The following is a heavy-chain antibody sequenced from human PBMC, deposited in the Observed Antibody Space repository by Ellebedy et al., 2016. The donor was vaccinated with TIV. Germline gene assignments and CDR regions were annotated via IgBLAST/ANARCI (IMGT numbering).Heavy chain of an antibody. CDR1: GFTFISYA. Sequence: GESLKISCAASGFTFISYAIHWVLPSPGKGLEWVAVISYDGSNKYYADSVKGRFTISRDNAKNTLYLQMDSLRAEDTAVYYCARDSSGWYYFDYWGQGTLVTVSS. V-gene: IGHV3-30-3*01. CDR2: ISYDGSNK. CDR3: ARDSSGWYYFDY. D-gene: IGHD6-19*01. J-gene: IGHJ4*02.